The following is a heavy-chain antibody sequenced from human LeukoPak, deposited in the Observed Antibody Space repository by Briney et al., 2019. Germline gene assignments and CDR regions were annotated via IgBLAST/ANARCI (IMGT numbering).Heavy chain of an antibody. CDR3: AKAFTTGTPSDY. CDR2: ISGSGGST. J-gene: IGHJ4*02. V-gene: IGHV3-23*01. D-gene: IGHD1-1*01. Sequence: SAISGSGGSTYYADSVKGRFTISRDNSKNTLYLQMNSLRAEDTAVYYCAKAFTTGTPSDYWGQGTLVTVSS.